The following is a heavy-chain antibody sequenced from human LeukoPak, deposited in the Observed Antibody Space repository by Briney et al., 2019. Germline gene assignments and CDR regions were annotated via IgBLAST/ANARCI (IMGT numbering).Heavy chain of an antibody. J-gene: IGHJ4*02. D-gene: IGHD3-10*01. CDR1: GYTFTSYY. Sequence: ASVKVSCKASGYTFTSYYMHWVRQAPGQGLEWMGIINPSGGCTSYAQKFQGRVTMTRDTSTSTVYMELSSLRSEDTAVYYCARGKVVTIVRGVIITYFDYWGQGTLVTVSS. CDR2: INPSGGCT. V-gene: IGHV1-46*01. CDR3: ARGKVVTIVRGVIITYFDY.